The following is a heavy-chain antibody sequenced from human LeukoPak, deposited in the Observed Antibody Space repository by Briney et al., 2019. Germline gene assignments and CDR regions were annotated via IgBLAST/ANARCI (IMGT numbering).Heavy chain of an antibody. CDR2: INHSGST. V-gene: IGHV4-34*01. D-gene: IGHD6-13*01. CDR1: GGSFSGYY. J-gene: IGHJ4*02. Sequence: PSETLSLTCAVYGGSFSGYYWSWIRQPPGKGLEWIGEINHSGSTNYNPSLKSRVTISVDTSKNQFSLKLSSVTAADTAVYYCARDSSSSWYGYFDYWGQGTLVTVSS. CDR3: ARDSSSSWYGYFDY.